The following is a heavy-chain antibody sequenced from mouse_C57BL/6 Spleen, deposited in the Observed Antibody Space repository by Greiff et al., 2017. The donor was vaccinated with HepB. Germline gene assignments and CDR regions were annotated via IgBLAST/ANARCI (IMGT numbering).Heavy chain of an antibody. CDR3: ARPYYYYGSRPYAMDY. D-gene: IGHD1-1*01. V-gene: IGHV1-59*01. CDR1: GYTFTSYW. Sequence: QVQLQQPGAELVRPGTSVKLSCKASGYTFTSYWMHWVKQRPGQGLEWIGVIDPSDSYTNYNQKFKGKATLTVDKSSSTAYMQLSSLTSEDSAVYYCARPYYYYGSRPYAMDYWGQGTSVTVSS. J-gene: IGHJ4*01. CDR2: IDPSDSYT.